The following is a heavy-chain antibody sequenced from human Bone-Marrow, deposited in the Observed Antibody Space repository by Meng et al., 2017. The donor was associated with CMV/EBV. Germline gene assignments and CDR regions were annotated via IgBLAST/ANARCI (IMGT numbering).Heavy chain of an antibody. CDR1: GFTFSSYG. CDR3: ARNLNDILTGYYIPYFDY. Sequence: GESLKISCAASGFTFSSYGMHWVRQAPGKGLEWVAFIRYDGSNKYYADSVKGRFTISRDNSKNTLYLQMNSLRAEDTAVYYCARNLNDILTGYYIPYFDYWGQGTRVTGSS. J-gene: IGHJ4*02. CDR2: IRYDGSNK. D-gene: IGHD3-9*01. V-gene: IGHV3-30*02.